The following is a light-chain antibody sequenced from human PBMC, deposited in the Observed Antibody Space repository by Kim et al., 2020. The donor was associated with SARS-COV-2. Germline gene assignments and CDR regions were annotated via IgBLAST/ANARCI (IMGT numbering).Light chain of an antibody. J-gene: IGLJ2*01. V-gene: IGLV3-1*01. CDR1: ELGKKY. Sequence: SYELTQPPSVSVSPGQTSSITCSGDELGKKYVSWYQQRPGQSPVLVISQDNKRPSGIPDRFSGSNSGNRATLTISGTQAVDEADYYCQAWDGSTHAVFGG. CDR3: QAWDGSTHAV. CDR2: QDN.